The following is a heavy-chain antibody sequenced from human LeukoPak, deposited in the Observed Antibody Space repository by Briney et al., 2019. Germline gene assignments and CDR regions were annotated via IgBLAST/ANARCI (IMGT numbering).Heavy chain of an antibody. CDR1: GFTFSNYW. J-gene: IGHJ4*02. V-gene: IGHV3-74*01. D-gene: IGHD5-24*01. CDR2: IKSDGSST. CDR3: ARADRDGNKRFLD. Sequence: GGSLRLSCAASGFTFSNYWMHWVRQAPGKGPVWVSRIKSDGSSTRFADSVQGRFTISRDNGKNTVYLQMNSLRAEDTAVYYCARADRDGNKRFLDWGQGTLVTVSS.